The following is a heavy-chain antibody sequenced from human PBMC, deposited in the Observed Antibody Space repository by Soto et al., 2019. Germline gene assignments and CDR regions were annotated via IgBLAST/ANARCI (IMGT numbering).Heavy chain of an antibody. D-gene: IGHD3-10*01. J-gene: IGHJ4*02. CDR3: ARDGYDGSGSPYPAY. CDR2: IYYLGST. V-gene: IGHV4-59*01. Sequence: SETLSLTCSVSGGSMSEYFWSWIRQSPGKGLEWNGYIYYLGSTDYNPSLKSRVTISVDTSKRQSSLRLTSVNAADTAVYYCARDGYDGSGSPYPAYWGPGTQVTVSS. CDR1: GGSMSEYF.